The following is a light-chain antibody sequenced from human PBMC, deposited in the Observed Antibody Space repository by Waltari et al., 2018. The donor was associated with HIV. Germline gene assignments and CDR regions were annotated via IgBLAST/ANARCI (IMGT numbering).Light chain of an antibody. CDR3: CSYAGSSIP. J-gene: IGLJ2*01. CDR1: SSDVWSYHL. Sequence: QSALTQPASVSGSIGQSIPISCTGTSSDVWSYHLVSWYQHHPGKAPKLIIYEVYKRPSGVSNRFSGSKSGNTASLTVSGLQAEDEADYYCCSYAGSSIPFGGGTKLTVL. V-gene: IGLV2-23*02. CDR2: EVY.